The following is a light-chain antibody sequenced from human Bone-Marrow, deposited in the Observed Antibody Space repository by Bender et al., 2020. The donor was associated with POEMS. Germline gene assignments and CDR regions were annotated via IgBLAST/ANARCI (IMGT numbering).Light chain of an antibody. CDR2: QDD. Sequence: SYDATQPPSVSVSPGQTAIIPCSGVNFGDKSAYWYQQRPGQPPRLTIYQDDKRPSGISERFSGSNSGNTATLTISGTQAMDEADYYCQACDTCTACDVFGTGTKVTVL. CDR1: NFGDKS. CDR3: QACDTCTACDV. J-gene: IGLJ1*01. V-gene: IGLV3-1*01.